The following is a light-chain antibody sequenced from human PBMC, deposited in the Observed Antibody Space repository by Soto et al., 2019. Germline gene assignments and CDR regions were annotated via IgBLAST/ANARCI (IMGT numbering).Light chain of an antibody. V-gene: IGKV4-1*01. J-gene: IGKJ1*01. CDR1: QSVLYSSNNMNY. CDR2: WAS. CDR3: PQYYSTPWT. Sequence: DVVLTQSPDSLAVSLGERATINCKSSQSVLYSSNNMNYLAWYQQKAGQPPKLLIYWASTRESGVPDRFGGSGSGTEFTLAIGSLQAEDGAVYYCPQYYSTPWTFGQGTKVDIK.